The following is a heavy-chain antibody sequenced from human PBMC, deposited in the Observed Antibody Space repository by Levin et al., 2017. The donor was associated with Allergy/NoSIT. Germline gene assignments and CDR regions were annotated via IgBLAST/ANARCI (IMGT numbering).Heavy chain of an antibody. CDR3: AKDRSADRRGHYGMDV. D-gene: IGHD3-10*01. CDR1: RFTFDDYT. Sequence: GGSLRLSCAASRFTFDDYTMHWVRQAPGKGLEWVSSINWDSSRTHYADSVKGRFTISRDNAKNSLYLQMSRLRGEDTALYYCAKDRSADRRGHYGMDVWGQGTTVTVSS. CDR2: INWDSSRT. J-gene: IGHJ6*02. V-gene: IGHV3-9*01.